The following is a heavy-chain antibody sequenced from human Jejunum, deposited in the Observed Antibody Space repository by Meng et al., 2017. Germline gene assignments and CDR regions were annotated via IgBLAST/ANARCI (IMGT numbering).Heavy chain of an antibody. CDR2: IFYSGST. D-gene: IGHD4-11*01. V-gene: IGHV4-39*01. CDR1: GGSTSSSTYY. CDR3: ARRDYSNWFYP. J-gene: IGHJ5*02. Sequence: QLQRQESGPGLWKTSGTLSLTCTVSGGSTSSSTYYWGWIRQPPGKGLEWIGNIFYSGSTYYNPSLKSRVTISVDTSKNQFSLRLSSVTAAETAVYYCARRDYSNWFYPWGQGTLVTVSS.